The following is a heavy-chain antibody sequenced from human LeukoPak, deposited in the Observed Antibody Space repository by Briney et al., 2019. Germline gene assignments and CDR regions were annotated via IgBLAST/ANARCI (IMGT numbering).Heavy chain of an antibody. D-gene: IGHD4-17*01. CDR3: ARIMITVTTSDY. CDR1: GFTFSTKS. V-gene: IGHV3-48*04. J-gene: IGHJ4*02. CDR2: ISSSGTTI. Sequence: PGGSLRLSCAVSGFTFSTKSMNWVRQAPGKGLEWLSYISSSGTTIKYADSVKGRFTISRDNAKNPLYLQVNSLRAEDTAVYYCARIMITVTTSDYWGQGTLVTVSS.